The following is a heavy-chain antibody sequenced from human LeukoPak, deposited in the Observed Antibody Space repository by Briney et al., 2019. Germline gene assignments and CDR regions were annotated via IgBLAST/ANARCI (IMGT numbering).Heavy chain of an antibody. Sequence: GGSLRLSCAASGFTFDDYAMHWVRQAPGQGLEWVSGISWNSGSIGYADYVKGRLTISRDNAKNSLYLQMNSLRAEDTALYYCAKGLLWFGELSAFDYWGQGAMVSVSS. V-gene: IGHV3-9*01. D-gene: IGHD3-10*01. CDR3: AKGLLWFGELSAFDY. J-gene: IGHJ4*02. CDR2: ISWNSGSI. CDR1: GFTFDDYA.